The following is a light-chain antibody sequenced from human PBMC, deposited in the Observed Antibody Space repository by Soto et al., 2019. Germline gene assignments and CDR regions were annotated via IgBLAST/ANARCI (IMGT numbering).Light chain of an antibody. V-gene: IGKV3-15*01. CDR3: QQYNDWPLT. Sequence: EIVMTQSPVTLSVSPGERATLSCRASQSVSSNLAWYQQKPGQAPSLLIYGAFTRATGIPARFSGTGSGTEFTLTISSLQSEDFALYYCQQYNDWPLTFGQGTTVDIK. CDR1: QSVSSN. J-gene: IGKJ1*01. CDR2: GAF.